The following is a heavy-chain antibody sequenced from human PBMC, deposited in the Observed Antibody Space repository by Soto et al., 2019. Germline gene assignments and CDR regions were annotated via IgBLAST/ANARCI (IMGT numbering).Heavy chain of an antibody. Sequence: PSETLSLTCAVSGGSISSSNWWSWVRQPPGKGLEWIGEIYHSGSTNYNPSLKSRVTISVDKSKNQFSLKLSSVTAADTAVHYCASLSGFWSAYHGGAVDYWGQGTLVTVSS. CDR3: ASLSGFWSAYHGGAVDY. CDR1: GGSISSSNW. CDR2: IYHSGST. J-gene: IGHJ4*02. V-gene: IGHV4-4*02. D-gene: IGHD3-3*01.